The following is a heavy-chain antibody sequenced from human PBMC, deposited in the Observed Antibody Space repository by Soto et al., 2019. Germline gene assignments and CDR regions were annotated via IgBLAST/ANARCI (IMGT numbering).Heavy chain of an antibody. CDR1: GFTVSSNY. V-gene: IGHV3-53*04. Sequence: EVQLAESGGGLVQPGGSLRLSCAASGFTVSSNYMSWVRQAPGKGLEWVSVIYSGGSTYYADSVKCRFTISRHNSKNTLYRQTNSLRADDTAVYYCARDGFGMVRGVYDYWGQGSLVTVSS. CDR2: IYSGGST. D-gene: IGHD3-10*01. J-gene: IGHJ4*02. CDR3: ARDGFGMVRGVYDY.